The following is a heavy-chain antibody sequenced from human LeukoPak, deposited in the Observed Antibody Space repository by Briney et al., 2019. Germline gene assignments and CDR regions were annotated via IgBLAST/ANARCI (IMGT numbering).Heavy chain of an antibody. Sequence: GGSLRLSCAASGFTFSSYAMSWVRQAPGKGLEWVSAIVGSGGSTYYADSVKGRFTISRDNSKNTLYLQMNSLRAEDTAVCYCAKTHSGSYYSAFDIWGQGTMVTVSS. V-gene: IGHV3-23*01. CDR2: IVGSGGST. J-gene: IGHJ3*02. CDR3: AKTHSGSYYSAFDI. D-gene: IGHD1-26*01. CDR1: GFTFSSYA.